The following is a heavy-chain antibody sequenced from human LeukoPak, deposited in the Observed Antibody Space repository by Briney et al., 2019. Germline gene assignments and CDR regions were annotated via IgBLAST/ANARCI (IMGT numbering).Heavy chain of an antibody. CDR1: GFTFSSYS. J-gene: IGHJ4*02. CDR2: ISSSSSYI. Sequence: KPGGSLRLSCAASGFTFSSYSMNWVRQAPGKGLEWVSSISSSSSYIYYADSVKGRFTISRDNAKNSLYLQMNSLRAEDTAVYYCARDRTLWFGELWHWGQGTLVTVSS. CDR3: ARDRTLWFGELWH. V-gene: IGHV3-21*01. D-gene: IGHD3-10*01.